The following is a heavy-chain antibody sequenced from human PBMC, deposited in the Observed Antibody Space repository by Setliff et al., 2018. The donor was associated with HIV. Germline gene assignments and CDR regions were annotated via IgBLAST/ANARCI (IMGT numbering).Heavy chain of an antibody. CDR3: ARELGLGAFDY. CDR1: GGSIRGDDYY. Sequence: SETLSLTCTVSGGSIRGDDYYWTWILQHPGKGLEWIGYVFHTGTTYYNPSLKSRLTLSVDTSKNQFSLKLSSVTAADTAVYYCARELGLGAFDYWGQGTLVTVS. V-gene: IGHV4-31*03. J-gene: IGHJ4*02. CDR2: VFHTGTT. D-gene: IGHD5-12*01.